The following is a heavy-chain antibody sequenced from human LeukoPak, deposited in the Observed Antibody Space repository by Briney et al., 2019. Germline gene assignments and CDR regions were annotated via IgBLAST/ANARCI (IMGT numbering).Heavy chain of an antibody. D-gene: IGHD3-22*01. J-gene: IGHJ4*02. CDR3: ARGPHEGSGYPDD. Sequence: ASVKVSCKPYGFTFNTYGITWVRQAPGQGLEWMGWISPYNGNTNYAQKFQGRVTMTTDTSTSTAYMELRSLRSDDTAVYYCARGPHEGSGYPDDWGQGTLVTVSS. V-gene: IGHV1-18*01. CDR1: GFTFNTYG. CDR2: ISPYNGNT.